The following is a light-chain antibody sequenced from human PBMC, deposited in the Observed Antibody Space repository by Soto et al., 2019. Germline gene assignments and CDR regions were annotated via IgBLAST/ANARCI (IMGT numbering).Light chain of an antibody. Sequence: EIVMTQSAATLSLSPGERAALSCRASQSVTSSYLTWCQQKPGQAPRLLIYGASNRAAGIPDRFSGSGSGTDFTLTISRLEPEDFAVYYCQQYGRLPWTFGQGTKVDIK. J-gene: IGKJ1*01. V-gene: IGKV3-20*01. CDR2: GAS. CDR3: QQYGRLPWT. CDR1: QSVTSSY.